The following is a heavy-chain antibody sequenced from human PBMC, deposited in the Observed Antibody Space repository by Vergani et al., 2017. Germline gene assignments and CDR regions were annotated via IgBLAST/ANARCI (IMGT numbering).Heavy chain of an antibody. CDR2: VYYSGTT. V-gene: IGHV4-30-2*01. J-gene: IGHJ6*03. CDR3: ARGQTGYSRDWSTYFFYMDV. Sequence: QLQLQESDSRLVNPSQTLSLTSTLSGDAISRDTYSWNWVRQPPGKPLEWIGSVYYSGTTYYNPSLGGRVTMSIDKSKNHFSLTLTSVTAADSAFYFCARGQTGYSRDWSTYFFYMDVWGKGTTVTVSS. CDR1: GDAISRDTYS. D-gene: IGHD3/OR15-3a*01.